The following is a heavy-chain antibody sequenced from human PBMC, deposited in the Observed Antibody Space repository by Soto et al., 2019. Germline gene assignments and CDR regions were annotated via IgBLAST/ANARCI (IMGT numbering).Heavy chain of an antibody. J-gene: IGHJ4*02. CDR1: GYTFTKYG. CDR2: ISGYNGNT. Sequence: QVQLVQSAAEVKNPGASVKVSCKTSGYTFTKYGIVWVRQAPGQGLEWMGWISGYNGNTNYAQNLQGRVTVTADTSTSAGYMELRGLRSDDTAVYYCAREVASAGGEYDYWGQGTLVTVSS. CDR3: AREVASAGGEYDY. V-gene: IGHV1-18*01. D-gene: IGHD6-13*01.